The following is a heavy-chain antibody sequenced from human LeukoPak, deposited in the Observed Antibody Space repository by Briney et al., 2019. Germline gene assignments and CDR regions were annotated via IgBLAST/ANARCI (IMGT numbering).Heavy chain of an antibody. V-gene: IGHV1-18*04. CDR3: ARDDRTVDTAMSFQR. J-gene: IGHJ1*01. D-gene: IGHD5-18*01. CDR1: GYTFTTYG. Sequence: GASVKVSCRSSGYTFTTYGITWVRQAPGQRLEWMGWISGYNGDTIYAQKLQGRVTLTIDTSTTTVYMELRSLKSDDTAVYYCARDDRTVDTAMSFQRWGQGTLVTVSS. CDR2: ISGYNGDT.